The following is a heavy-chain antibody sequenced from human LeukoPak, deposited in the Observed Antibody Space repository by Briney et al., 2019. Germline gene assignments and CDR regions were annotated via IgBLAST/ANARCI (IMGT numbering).Heavy chain of an antibody. CDR3: ARGYCSSTSCYSGYYYYYMGV. Sequence: PGGSLRLSCAASGFTVSSNYMSWVRQAPGKGLEWVSVIYSGGSTYYADSVKGRFTISRDNSKNTLYLQMNSLRAEDTAVYYCARGYCSSTSCYSGYYYYYMGVWGKGTTVTVSS. D-gene: IGHD2-2*01. V-gene: IGHV3-53*01. CDR2: IYSGGST. J-gene: IGHJ6*03. CDR1: GFTVSSNY.